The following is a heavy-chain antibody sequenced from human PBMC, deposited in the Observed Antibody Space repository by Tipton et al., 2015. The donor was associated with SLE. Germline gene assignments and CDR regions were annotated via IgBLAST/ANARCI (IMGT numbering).Heavy chain of an antibody. Sequence: SLRLSCTVSGFNFGDYAMTWVRQAPGKGLEWVATIKGDGSETFYVGSVKGRFTISRDKSTNALFLQMNSLRGEDTAAYYCAREPGIAVAGSGFDSWGQGTLVTVSS. CDR1: GFNFGDYA. J-gene: IGHJ4*02. D-gene: IGHD6-19*01. V-gene: IGHV3-7*01. CDR3: AREPGIAVAGSGFDS. CDR2: IKGDGSET.